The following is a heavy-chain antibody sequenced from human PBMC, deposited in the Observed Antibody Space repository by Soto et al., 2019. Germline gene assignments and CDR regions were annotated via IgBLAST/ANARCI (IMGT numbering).Heavy chain of an antibody. Sequence: GESLKISCQGTGYRFSSSWIGWVRQKPGKGLEWLGNVYPSDSDVRYSPAFQGQVTISADKSISTAYLQWSSLKASDTAMYYCARSDHTYYYGMDVWGQGTTVTV. CDR1: GYRFSSSW. CDR2: VYPSDSDV. V-gene: IGHV5-51*01. J-gene: IGHJ6*02. CDR3: ARSDHTYYYGMDV.